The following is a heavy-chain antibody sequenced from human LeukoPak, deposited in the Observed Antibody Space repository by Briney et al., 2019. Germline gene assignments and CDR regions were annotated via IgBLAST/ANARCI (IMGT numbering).Heavy chain of an antibody. Sequence: GGSLRLSCAASGFTFSTYGMHWVRQAPGKGLEWVAVISYDGNSKYYADSVKGRFTISRDNSKSALFLQMNSLRAEDAAVYYCAKDRDGSGSYFDYWGQGTLVTVSS. V-gene: IGHV3-30*18. CDR1: GFTFSTYG. J-gene: IGHJ4*02. CDR3: AKDRDGSGSYFDY. D-gene: IGHD3-10*01. CDR2: ISYDGNSK.